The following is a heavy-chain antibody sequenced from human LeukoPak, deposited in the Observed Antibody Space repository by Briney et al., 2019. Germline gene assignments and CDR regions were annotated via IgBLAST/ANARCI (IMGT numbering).Heavy chain of an antibody. V-gene: IGHV3-7*01. D-gene: IGHD2/OR15-2a*01. Sequence: GGSLRLSCAASGFTFSFYWMSWVRQAPGKGLEWVANMNRDGSEVNYVDSVRGRFTISRDNAKNSLYLQMNSLRAEDTAVYFCARDLGFSTFDNWGQGTLVTVSS. CDR1: GFTFSFYW. CDR3: ARDLGFSTFDN. J-gene: IGHJ4*02. CDR2: MNRDGSEV.